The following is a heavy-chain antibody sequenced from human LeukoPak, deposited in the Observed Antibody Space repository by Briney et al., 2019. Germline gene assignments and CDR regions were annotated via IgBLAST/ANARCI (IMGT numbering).Heavy chain of an antibody. CDR1: GGTFSSYA. Sequence: GASVKVSCTASGGTFSSYAISWVRQAPGQGLEWMGGIIPIFGTANYAQKFQGRVTITADKSTSTAYMELSSLRSEDTAVYYCARANGVSDAFDIWGQGTMVTVSS. CDR3: ARANGVSDAFDI. V-gene: IGHV1-69*06. CDR2: IIPIFGTA. D-gene: IGHD2-8*01. J-gene: IGHJ3*02.